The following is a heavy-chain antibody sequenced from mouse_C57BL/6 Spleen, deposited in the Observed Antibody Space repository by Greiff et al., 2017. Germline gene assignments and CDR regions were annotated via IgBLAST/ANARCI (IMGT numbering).Heavy chain of an antibody. CDR1: GFNIKDYY. Sequence: EVQLQQSGAELVRPGASVKLSCTASGFNIKDYYMHWVKQRPEQGLEWIGRIDPEDGDPEYAPKFQGKATMTADTSSNTAYLQLSSLTSEDTAVYYGTTRYYEGYAMDYWGQGTSVTVSS. D-gene: IGHD1-1*01. CDR2: IDPEDGDP. V-gene: IGHV14-1*01. J-gene: IGHJ4*01. CDR3: TTRYYEGYAMDY.